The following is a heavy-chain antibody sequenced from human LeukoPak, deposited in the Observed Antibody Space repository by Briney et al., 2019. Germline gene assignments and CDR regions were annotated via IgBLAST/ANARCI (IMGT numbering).Heavy chain of an antibody. CDR1: GGSISSSSYY. D-gene: IGHD6-13*01. CDR2: IYYSGST. Sequence: SETLSLTCTVSGGSISSSSYYWGWIRQPPGKGLKWIGSIYYSGSTYYNPSLKSRVTISVDTSKNQFSLKLSSVTAADTAVYYCATYSSSWYGGQEYFDYWGQGTLVTVSS. J-gene: IGHJ4*02. V-gene: IGHV4-39*01. CDR3: ATYSSSWYGGQEYFDY.